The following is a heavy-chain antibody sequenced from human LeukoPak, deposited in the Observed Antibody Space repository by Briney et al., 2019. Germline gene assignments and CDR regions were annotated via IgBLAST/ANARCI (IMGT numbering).Heavy chain of an antibody. CDR1: GYTFTGYY. J-gene: IGHJ4*02. V-gene: IGHV1-8*02. CDR3: AREAASNPVGSDY. Sequence: ASVKVSCKASGYTFTGYYMHWVRQATGQGLEWMGWMNPNSGHTGYAQKFQGRVTMTRNTSITTAYMELSSLRSEDTAVYYCAREAASNPVGSDYWGQGTLVTVSS. D-gene: IGHD4-23*01. CDR2: MNPNSGHT.